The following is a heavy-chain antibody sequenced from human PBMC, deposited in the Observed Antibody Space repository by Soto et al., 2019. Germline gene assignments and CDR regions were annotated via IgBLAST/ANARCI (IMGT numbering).Heavy chain of an antibody. V-gene: IGHV4-61*01. Sequence: QVQLQESGPGLVKPSETLALTCTVSGGSVSSGNYFWSWIRQPPGKGLEWIEYIHSSGSTNYNPSLKSRVTISLDTSRNQFSLKLTSVTAADTAVYYCAILTKPTAVTTAFRGGYGLDVWGQGTTVTVSS. CDR2: IHSSGST. J-gene: IGHJ6*02. CDR1: GGSVSSGNYF. CDR3: AILTKPTAVTTAFRGGYGLDV. D-gene: IGHD4-17*01.